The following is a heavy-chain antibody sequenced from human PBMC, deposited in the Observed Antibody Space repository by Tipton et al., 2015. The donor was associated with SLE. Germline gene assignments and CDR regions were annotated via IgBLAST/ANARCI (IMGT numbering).Heavy chain of an antibody. Sequence: SLRLSCAASGFTFSSYAMSWVRQTPGKGLEWVSYISSSGSTIYYADSVKGRFTISRDNAKNSLYLQMNSLRAEDTAVYYCARAPYYYYMDVWGKGTTVTVSS. CDR1: GFTFSSYA. CDR2: ISSSGSTI. CDR3: ARAPYYYYMDV. J-gene: IGHJ6*03. V-gene: IGHV3-48*04.